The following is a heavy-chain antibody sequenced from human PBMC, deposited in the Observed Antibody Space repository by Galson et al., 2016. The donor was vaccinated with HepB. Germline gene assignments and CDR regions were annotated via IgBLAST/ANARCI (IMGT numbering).Heavy chain of an antibody. CDR1: GFSLSHYG. Sequence: SLSLSCAVSGFSLSHYGMSWVRLAPGRGLEWISFISNTSPTTYYADSVRGRFTTSRDNAQNSVYLEMNSLRDEDTAVYFCVREYYGRLEQWGQGTLVTVSS. CDR2: ISNTSPTT. D-gene: IGHD2-21*01. V-gene: IGHV3-48*02. CDR3: VREYYGRLEQ. J-gene: IGHJ4*02.